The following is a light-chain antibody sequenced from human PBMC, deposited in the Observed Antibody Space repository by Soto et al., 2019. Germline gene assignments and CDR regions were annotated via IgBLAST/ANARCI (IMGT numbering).Light chain of an antibody. CDR3: QQYNNWPPWT. CDR2: GAS. Sequence: EIVMTQSQATLSVSPGERSTLSCISRQSVSSNLAWYQQKPGQAPRLLIYGASTRATGIPARFSGSGSGTEFTLIISSLQSEDFAVYYCQQYNNWPPWTFGQGTKVDIK. J-gene: IGKJ1*01. CDR1: QSVSSN. V-gene: IGKV3-15*01.